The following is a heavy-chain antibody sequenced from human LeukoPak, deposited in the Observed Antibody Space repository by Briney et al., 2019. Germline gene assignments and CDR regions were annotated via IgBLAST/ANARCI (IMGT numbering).Heavy chain of an antibody. CDR3: AKFSERITIFGVAPVAMDY. J-gene: IGHJ4*02. CDR1: AYTFTNSG. Sequence: ATVKVSCKASAYTFTNSGISWVRQAPGHRLECLGWISAYNGNINYRQKIQGRVIMTTDASTSTAYMELRSLRSDDTAVYYCAKFSERITIFGVAPVAMDYWGQGTLVTVSS. V-gene: IGHV1-18*01. CDR2: ISAYNGNI. D-gene: IGHD3-3*01.